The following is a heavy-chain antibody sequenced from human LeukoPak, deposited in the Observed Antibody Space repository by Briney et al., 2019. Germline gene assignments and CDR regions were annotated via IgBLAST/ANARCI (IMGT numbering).Heavy chain of an antibody. Sequence: CLWIRQPAGKGLEWIGRIYTSGSTNYNPSLKSRVTISVDTSKNQFSLKLSSVTAADTAVYYCARNPGGSGVWWFDPWGQGTLDTVSS. V-gene: IGHV4-61*02. D-gene: IGHD6-19*01. CDR2: IYTSGST. J-gene: IGHJ5*02. CDR3: ARNPGGSGVWWFDP.